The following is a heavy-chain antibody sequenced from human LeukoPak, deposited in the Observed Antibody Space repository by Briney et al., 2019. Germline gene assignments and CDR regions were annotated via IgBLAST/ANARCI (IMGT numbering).Heavy chain of an antibody. Sequence: RGSLRLSCAASSFTSTTSSTSWVRHAPGEWLEWVSAIAGSGGTTYYGDSVKGRFTTSRDTSKNTLYVQMNSLRAEDTAIYYCAKGDRSSGWITWGQGTLVTVSS. CDR3: AKGDRSSGWIT. J-gene: IGHJ4*02. CDR2: IAGSGGTT. V-gene: IGHV3-23*01. CDR1: SFTSTTSS. D-gene: IGHD6-19*01.